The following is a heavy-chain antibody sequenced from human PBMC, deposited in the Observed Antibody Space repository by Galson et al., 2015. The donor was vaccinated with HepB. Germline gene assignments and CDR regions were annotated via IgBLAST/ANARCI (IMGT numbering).Heavy chain of an antibody. CDR3: AGGGGGGPATATVY. V-gene: IGHV1-69*02. D-gene: IGHD2-15*01. CDR2: IIPIIGVP. J-gene: IGHJ4*02. CDR1: GGTLSSYT. Sequence: SVKVSCKASGGTLSSYTVNWVRQAPGQGLEWMGRIIPIIGVPNYAQKFQGRVTITADKSTSTVYMELSSLGSEDTAVYYCAGGGGGGPATATVYWGQGTLVTVSS.